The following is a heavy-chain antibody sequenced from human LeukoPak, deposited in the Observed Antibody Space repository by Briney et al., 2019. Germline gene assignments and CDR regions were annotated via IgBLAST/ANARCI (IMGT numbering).Heavy chain of an antibody. J-gene: IGHJ3*02. V-gene: IGHV7-4-1*02. CDR3: ARDLPRYYYDSSGYYYVTDAFDI. CDR1: GYTFTSNC. D-gene: IGHD3-22*01. Sequence: ASVKVSCKAFGYTFTSNCMHWVRQAPGQGLEWMGWINTNTGNPTYAQGFTGRFVFSLDTFVSTAYLQISSLKAEDTAVYYCARDLPRYYYDSSGYYYVTDAFDIWGQGTMVTVSS. CDR2: INTNTGNP.